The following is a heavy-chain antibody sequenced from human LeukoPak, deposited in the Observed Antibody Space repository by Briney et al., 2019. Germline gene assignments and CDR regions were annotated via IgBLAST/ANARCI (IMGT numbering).Heavy chain of an antibody. CDR2: MGSNSGDT. J-gene: IGHJ4*02. CDR1: GYTFTNYD. V-gene: IGHV1-8*01. CDR3: VRGPPNWGFDY. Sequence: VASVKVSCKASGYTFTNYDINWVRQATGQGLEWMGWMGSNSGDTGYAQKFQGRVTMTRDTFISTAYMELNNVRSEDTAVYYCVRGPPNWGFDYWGQGTLVTVSS. D-gene: IGHD7-27*01.